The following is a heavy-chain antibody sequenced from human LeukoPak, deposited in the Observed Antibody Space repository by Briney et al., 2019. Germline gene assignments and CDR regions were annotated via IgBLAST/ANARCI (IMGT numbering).Heavy chain of an antibody. CDR2: INPNSGGT. Sequence: AXVKVSCKASGYTFTGYYMHWVRQAPGQGLEWMGRINPNSGGTNYAQKFQGRVTMTRDTSIGTAYMELSRLRSDDTAVYYCARIRQGGNSFGSWFDPWGQGTLVTVSS. V-gene: IGHV1-2*06. J-gene: IGHJ5*02. D-gene: IGHD4-23*01. CDR3: ARIRQGGNSFGSWFDP. CDR1: GYTFTGYY.